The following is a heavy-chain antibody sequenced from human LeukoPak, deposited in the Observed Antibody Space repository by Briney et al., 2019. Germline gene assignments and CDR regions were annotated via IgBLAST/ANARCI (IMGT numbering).Heavy chain of an antibody. Sequence: GGSLRLSCAASGFTVGSNYMSWVRQAPGKGLEWVSVIYSGGSTYYADSVKGRFTISRDNSKNTLYLQMNSLRAEDTAVYYCARDYRGYFDYWGQGTLVTVSS. CDR1: GFTVGSNY. CDR2: IYSGGST. J-gene: IGHJ4*02. CDR3: ARDYRGYFDY. V-gene: IGHV3-53*01. D-gene: IGHD1-14*01.